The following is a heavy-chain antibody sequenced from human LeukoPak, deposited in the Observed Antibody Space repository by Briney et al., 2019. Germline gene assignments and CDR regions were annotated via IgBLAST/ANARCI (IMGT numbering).Heavy chain of an antibody. J-gene: IGHJ6*02. V-gene: IGHV4-59*01. Sequence: KSSETLSLTCTVSGGSISSYYWSWIRQPPGKGLEWIAYIDYRGSTTYNPSLKSRVTISVDTSRNQFSLKLSSVTAADTAVYYCARDTWGYSTSSYYYGMDVWGQGTTVTVSS. D-gene: IGHD6-6*01. CDR3: ARDTWGYSTSSYYYGMDV. CDR1: GGSISSYY. CDR2: IDYRGST.